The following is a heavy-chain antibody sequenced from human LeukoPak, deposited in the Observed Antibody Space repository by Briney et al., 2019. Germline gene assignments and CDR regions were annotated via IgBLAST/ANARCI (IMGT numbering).Heavy chain of an antibody. CDR3: ARGYYDILTGYELHYYYYYMDV. CDR1: GGSISSYY. D-gene: IGHD3-9*01. CDR2: IYYSGST. J-gene: IGHJ6*03. Sequence: SETLSLTCTVSGGSISSYYWSWIRQPPGKGLEWIGYIYYSGSTNYNPSLKSRVTISVDTSKNQFSLKLSSVTAADTAVYYCARGYYDILTGYELHYYYYYMDVWGKGTTVTISS. V-gene: IGHV4-59*01.